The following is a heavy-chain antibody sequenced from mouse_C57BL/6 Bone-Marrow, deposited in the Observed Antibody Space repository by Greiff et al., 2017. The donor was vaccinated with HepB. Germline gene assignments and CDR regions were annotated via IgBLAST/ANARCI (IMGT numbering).Heavy chain of an antibody. CDR1: GYTFTDYY. CDR2: INPNNGGT. CDR3: ARRLWDVIGDYYFDY. Sequence: EVQLQQSGPELVKPGASVKISCKASGYTFTDYYMNWVKQSHGKSLEWIGDINPNNGGTSYNQKFKGKATLTVDKSSSTSYMELRSLTSEDSAVYYCARRLWDVIGDYYFDYWGQGTTLTVSS. D-gene: IGHD2-13*01. J-gene: IGHJ2*01. V-gene: IGHV1-26*01.